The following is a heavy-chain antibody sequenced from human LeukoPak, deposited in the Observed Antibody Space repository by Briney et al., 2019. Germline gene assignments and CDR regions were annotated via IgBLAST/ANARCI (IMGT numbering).Heavy chain of an antibody. V-gene: IGHV3-30*18. J-gene: IGHJ4*02. CDR2: ISYDGSNK. CDR3: AKDGGSYGDY. D-gene: IGHD1-26*01. Sequence: GRSLRLSCAASGFTFSSYGMHWVRQAPGKGLEWVAVISYDGSNKYYADSVKGRFTISRDNSMNTLYLQMNSLRAEDTAVYYCAKDGGSYGDYWGQGTLVTVSS. CDR1: GFTFSSYG.